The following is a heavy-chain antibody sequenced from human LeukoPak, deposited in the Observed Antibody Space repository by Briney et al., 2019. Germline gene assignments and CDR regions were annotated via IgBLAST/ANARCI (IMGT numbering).Heavy chain of an antibody. CDR3: ASYQDIVKGKTFDY. V-gene: IGHV1-2*02. CDR2: INPNSGGT. Sequence: ASVKVSCKASGYTFTGYYMHWVRQAPGQGLEWIGWINPNSGGTNYAQKFQGRVTMTRDTSISTAYMELSRLRSDDTAVYYCASYQDIVKGKTFDYWGQGTLVTVSS. CDR1: GYTFTGYY. D-gene: IGHD2-15*01. J-gene: IGHJ4*02.